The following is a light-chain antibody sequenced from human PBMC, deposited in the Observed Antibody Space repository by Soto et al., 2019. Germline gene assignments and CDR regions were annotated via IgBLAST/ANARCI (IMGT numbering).Light chain of an antibody. CDR3: QQRSNWPGT. J-gene: IGKJ1*01. CDR1: QSVSSF. Sequence: DILSTQSPATLSLSPGERATLSCRASQSVSSFLAWYQHQPGQAPRLLIYDASNRATGIPARFRGSGSGTDFTLTISSLEPEDFAVYYCQQRSNWPGTFGQGTKVEIK. V-gene: IGKV3-11*01. CDR2: DAS.